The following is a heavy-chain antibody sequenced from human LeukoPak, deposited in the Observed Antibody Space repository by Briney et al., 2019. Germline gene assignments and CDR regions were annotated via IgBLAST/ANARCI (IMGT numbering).Heavy chain of an antibody. Sequence: PGGSLRLSCAASGFTFSSYAMHWVRQAPGKGLEWVAVISYDGSNKYYADSVKGRFTISRDNSKNTLYLQMNSLRAEDTAVYYCARATTGTTGAFDIWGQGTMVTVSS. CDR2: ISYDGSNK. V-gene: IGHV3-30-3*01. J-gene: IGHJ3*02. CDR3: ARATTGTTGAFDI. CDR1: GFTFSSYA. D-gene: IGHD1-1*01.